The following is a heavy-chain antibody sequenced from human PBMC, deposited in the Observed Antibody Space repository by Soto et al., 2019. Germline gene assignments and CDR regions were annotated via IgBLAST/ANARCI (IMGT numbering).Heavy chain of an antibody. CDR2: ISGSGGST. D-gene: IGHD6-19*01. V-gene: IGHV3-23*01. J-gene: IGHJ4*02. CDR1: GFTFSNYA. Sequence: EVQLLESGGGLVQPGGSLRLSCAAPGFTFSNYAMNWVRQAPGKGLEWVSVISGSGGSTYYADSVKGRFTISRDNSKNTLYLQMNSLRGEDTAVYYCARRSSGWYFDYWCQGTLVTVSS. CDR3: ARRSSGWYFDY.